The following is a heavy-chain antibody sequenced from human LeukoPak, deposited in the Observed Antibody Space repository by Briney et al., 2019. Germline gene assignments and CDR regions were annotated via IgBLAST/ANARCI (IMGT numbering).Heavy chain of an antibody. CDR2: IYHGGST. CDR3: ARHEAYYYDSSGYPSIGYFDY. Sequence: PSETLSLTCTVSGYSISSGYYWGWIRQPPGKGLEWIGSIYHGGSTYYNPSLKSRVTISLVTSKNQFSLKLTSVTAADTAVYYCARHEAYYYDSSGYPSIGYFDYWGQGTLVTVSS. D-gene: IGHD3-22*01. V-gene: IGHV4-38-2*02. J-gene: IGHJ4*02. CDR1: GYSISSGYY.